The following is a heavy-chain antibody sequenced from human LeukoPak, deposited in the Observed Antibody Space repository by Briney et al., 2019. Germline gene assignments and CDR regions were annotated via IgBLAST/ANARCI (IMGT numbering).Heavy chain of an antibody. Sequence: SETLSLTCTVSGGSISSYYWSWIRQPAGKGLEWIGRIYTSGSTNYNPSLKSRVTTSVDTSKNQFSLKLSSVTAADTAVYYCARGLYYGSGSYYNPLSTNYGMDVWGQGTTVTVSS. D-gene: IGHD3-10*01. V-gene: IGHV4-4*07. CDR3: ARGLYYGSGSYYNPLSTNYGMDV. CDR2: IYTSGST. CDR1: GGSISSYY. J-gene: IGHJ6*02.